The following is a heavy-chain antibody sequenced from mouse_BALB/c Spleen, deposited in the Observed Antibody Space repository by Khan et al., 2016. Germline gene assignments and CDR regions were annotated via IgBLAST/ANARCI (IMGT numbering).Heavy chain of an antibody. J-gene: IGHJ4*01. D-gene: IGHD2-4*01. CDR1: GFTFSDYY. CDR3: ARESTMITTYAMDY. Sequence: EVELVESGGGLVKPGGSLKLSCAASGFTFSDYYMYWVRQTPEKRLEWVATISDGGSYTYYPDSVKGRFTISRDNAKNNLYLQMSSLKSEDTAMYYCARESTMITTYAMDYWGQGTSVTVSS. CDR2: ISDGGSYT. V-gene: IGHV5-4*02.